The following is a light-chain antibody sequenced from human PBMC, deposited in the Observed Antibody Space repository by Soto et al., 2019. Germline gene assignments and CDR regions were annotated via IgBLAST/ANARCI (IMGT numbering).Light chain of an antibody. Sequence: EIVLTQSPGTLSLSPGERATLSCRASQSLSSSQLAWYQQKPGQAPRFLIHDASSRATGISDRFTGSGSGTDFTLTITTLEPEDFAVYYCQQYGSSPRTFGLGTKV. CDR2: DAS. CDR3: QQYGSSPRT. CDR1: QSLSSSQ. V-gene: IGKV3-20*01. J-gene: IGKJ1*01.